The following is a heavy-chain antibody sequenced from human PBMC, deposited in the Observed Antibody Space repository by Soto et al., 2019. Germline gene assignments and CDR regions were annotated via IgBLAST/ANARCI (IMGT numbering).Heavy chain of an antibody. V-gene: IGHV3-49*03. Sequence: PGGALRLSCTASGFTFGDYAMSWFRQAPGKGLEWVGFIRSKAYGGTTEYAASVKGRFTISRDDSKRLAYLQMNSLKTEDTAVYYCTTDFSIAAAGTITGRDIYYFDYWGQGTLVTISS. CDR2: IRSKAYGGTT. CDR1: GFTFGDYA. CDR3: TTDFSIAAAGTITGRDIYYFDY. D-gene: IGHD6-13*01. J-gene: IGHJ4*02.